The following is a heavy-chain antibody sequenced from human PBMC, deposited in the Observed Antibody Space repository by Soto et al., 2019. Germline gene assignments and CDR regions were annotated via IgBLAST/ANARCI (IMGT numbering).Heavy chain of an antibody. CDR2: IYWEDDE. J-gene: IGHJ6*02. D-gene: IGHD3-10*01. Sequence: ITLKESGPSLVKPTQTLTLTCTFSGFSLNTGGVGVGWVRQPRGKAMEWLALIYWEDDERYRPSLRSRLNNPKATINNQVVLTMTNMDPEDTATYYCVRNWKYYGGDYYYGMDAWGQGTTVTVSS. V-gene: IGHV2-5*02. CDR3: VRNWKYYGGDYYYGMDA. CDR1: GFSLNTGGVG.